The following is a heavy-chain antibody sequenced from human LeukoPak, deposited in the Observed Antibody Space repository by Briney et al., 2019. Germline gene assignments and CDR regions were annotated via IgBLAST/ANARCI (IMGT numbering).Heavy chain of an antibody. CDR1: GFTLSNAW. V-gene: IGHV3-48*04. CDR3: AELGITMIGGV. Sequence: GGSLRLSCAASGFTLSNAWMNWVRQAPGKGLEWVSYISSSGSTIYYADSVKGRFTISRDNAKNSLYLQMNSLRAEDTAVYYCAELGITMIGGVWGKGTTVTISS. D-gene: IGHD3-10*02. CDR2: ISSSGSTI. J-gene: IGHJ6*04.